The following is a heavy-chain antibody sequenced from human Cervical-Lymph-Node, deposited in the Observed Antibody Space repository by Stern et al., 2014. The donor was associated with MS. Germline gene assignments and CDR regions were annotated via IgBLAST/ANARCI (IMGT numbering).Heavy chain of an antibody. J-gene: IGHJ4*02. CDR3: ARYIGPYQFDY. D-gene: IGHD2-2*01. CDR2: LIAVLDMA. CDR1: GDPFDTNT. V-gene: IGHV1-69*09. Sequence: QVQLVESGAEVKKPGSSVKVSCRASGDPFDTNTFIWVRQAPGQGLEWMGRLIAVLDMANYAQQFQGRVTMTANKSTSTVYLELSSLRSDDTGMYYCARYIGPYQFDYWGQGTLVIVSS.